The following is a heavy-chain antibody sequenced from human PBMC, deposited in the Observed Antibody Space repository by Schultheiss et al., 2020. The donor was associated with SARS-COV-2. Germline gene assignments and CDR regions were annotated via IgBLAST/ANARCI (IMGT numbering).Heavy chain of an antibody. CDR2: IYYSGST. CDR1: GGSISSGGYY. Sequence: SETLSLTCTVSGGSISSGGYYWGWIRQHPGKGLEWIGYIYYSGSTYYNPSLKSRVTISVDTSKNQFSLKLSSVTAADTAVYYCARSNRAAAVNWFDPWGQGTLVTVSS. D-gene: IGHD6-13*01. CDR3: ARSNRAAAVNWFDP. V-gene: IGHV4-31*03. J-gene: IGHJ5*02.